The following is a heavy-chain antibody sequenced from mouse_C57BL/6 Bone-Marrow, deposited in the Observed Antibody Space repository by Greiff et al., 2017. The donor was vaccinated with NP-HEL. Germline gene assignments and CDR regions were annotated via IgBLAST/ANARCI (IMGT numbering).Heavy chain of an antibody. D-gene: IGHD2-2*01. CDR1: GYTFTSYW. Sequence: QVQLQQPGTELVKPGASVKLSCKASGYTFTSYWMHWVKQRPGQGLEWIGNINPSNGGTKYNEKFKSKATLTVDKSSSTAYMQLSSLTSEDSAVYYFARRLGYDGYAMDYWGQGTSVTVSS. CDR2: INPSNGGT. V-gene: IGHV1-53*01. CDR3: ARRLGYDGYAMDY. J-gene: IGHJ4*01.